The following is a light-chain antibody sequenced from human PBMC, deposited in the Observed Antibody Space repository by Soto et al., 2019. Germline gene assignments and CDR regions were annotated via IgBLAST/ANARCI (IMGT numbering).Light chain of an antibody. CDR2: GGS. J-gene: IGKJ2*03. CDR1: QSVTSTY. Sequence: EIVLTQSPVTLSLSPGERATLSCRASQSVTSTYLAWYQQKPGQSPRLIIYGGSTSASGFPDRFSGAGSGTDFTLTISKLEPEDSAVYYCHCQQFDSSRVYSFGQGTKLEI. V-gene: IGKV3-20*01. CDR3: QQFDSSRVYS.